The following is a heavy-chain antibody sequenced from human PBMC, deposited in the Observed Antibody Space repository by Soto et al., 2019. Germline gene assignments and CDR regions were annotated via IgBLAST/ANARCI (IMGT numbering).Heavy chain of an antibody. CDR2: ISGSGGST. V-gene: IGHV3-23*01. D-gene: IGHD4-17*01. CDR1: GFTFSTYA. Sequence: EVQLLESGGGLVQPGGSLRLSCAASGFTFSTYAMTWVRQAPGKGLEWVSAISGSGGSTYYADSVKGRFTISRDNSKNTLYLQMNSLRAEDTAVYYCAKGKTTVTKIDYFDYWGQGTLVTVSS. J-gene: IGHJ4*02. CDR3: AKGKTTVTKIDYFDY.